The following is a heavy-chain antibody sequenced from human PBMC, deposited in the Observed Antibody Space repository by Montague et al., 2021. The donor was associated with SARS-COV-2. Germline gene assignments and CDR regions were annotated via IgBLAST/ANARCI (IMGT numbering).Heavy chain of an antibody. J-gene: IGHJ6*02. D-gene: IGHD6-19*01. V-gene: IGHV4-31*03. CDR3: ARDRGSGWLAYYGMDV. Sequence: TLSLTCTVSGXSISSGNYYWTWIRQLPGKGLEWIGYIYSSGHIYYNPSLKSRPTISIDTTNNQFSLRLASVTAADTGAYYCARDRGSGWLAYYGMDVWGQGTTVTVSS. CDR1: GXSISSGNYY. CDR2: IYSSGHI.